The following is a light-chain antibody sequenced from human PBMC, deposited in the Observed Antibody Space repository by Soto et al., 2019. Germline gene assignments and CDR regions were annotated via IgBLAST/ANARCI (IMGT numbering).Light chain of an antibody. V-gene: IGLV4-69*01. CDR2: LNSDGSH. CDR3: QTWGSGIVV. J-gene: IGLJ2*01. Sequence: QLVLTQSPSASASLGASVKLTCILRSGHSNYAIAWHQQQSEKGPRYLMKLNSDGSHSKGDGIPDRFSGSSSGAERYLTISSLQSEDVADYYCQTWGSGIVVFGGGTKLTVL. CDR1: SGHSNYA.